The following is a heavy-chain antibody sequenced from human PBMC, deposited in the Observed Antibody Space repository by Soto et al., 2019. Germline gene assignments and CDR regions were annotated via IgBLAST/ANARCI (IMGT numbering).Heavy chain of an antibody. CDR2: IKSKTDGGTT. V-gene: IGHV3-15*01. J-gene: IGHJ4*02. CDR3: TTHQPHYDFWSGYRTFDY. Sequence: GGSLRLSCAASGFTFSNAWMSWVRQAPGKGLEWVGRIKSKTDGGTTDYAAPVKGRFTISRDDSKNTLYLQMNSLKTEDTAVYYCTTHQPHYDFWSGYRTFDYWGQGTLVTVSS. CDR1: GFTFSNAW. D-gene: IGHD3-3*01.